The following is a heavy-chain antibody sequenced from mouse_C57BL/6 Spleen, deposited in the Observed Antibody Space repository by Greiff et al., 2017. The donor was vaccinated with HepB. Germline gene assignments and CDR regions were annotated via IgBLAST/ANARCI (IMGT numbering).Heavy chain of an antibody. Sequence: QVQLQQPGAELVKPGASVKLSCKASGYTFTSYWMHWVKQRPGQGLEWIGMIHPNSGSTNYNEKFKSKATLTVDKSSSTAYMQLSSLTSEDSAVYYCARSTMVTTDWYFDVWGTGTRSPSPQ. D-gene: IGHD2-2*01. CDR1: GYTFTSYW. CDR2: IHPNSGST. J-gene: IGHJ1*03. V-gene: IGHV1-64*01. CDR3: ARSTMVTTDWYFDV.